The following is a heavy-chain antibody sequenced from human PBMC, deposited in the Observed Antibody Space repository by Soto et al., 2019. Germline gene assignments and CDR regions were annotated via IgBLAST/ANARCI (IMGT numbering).Heavy chain of an antibody. D-gene: IGHD2-15*01. CDR2: ISSSSTYI. CDR3: AVIGVVAATHWFDP. CDR1: GFTFSSYS. Sequence: EVQLVESGGGLVKPGGSLRFSCAASGFTFSSYSMNWVRQAPGKGLEWVSSISSSSTYIYYADSVKGRFTISRDNAKNSLYLQMNSLRAEDTALYYCAVIGVVAATHWFDPWGQGTLVTVSS. J-gene: IGHJ5*02. V-gene: IGHV3-21*01.